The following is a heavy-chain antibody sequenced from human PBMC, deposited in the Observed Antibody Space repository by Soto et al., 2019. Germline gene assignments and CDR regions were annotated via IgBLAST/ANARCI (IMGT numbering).Heavy chain of an antibody. D-gene: IGHD1-26*01. J-gene: IGHJ4*02. V-gene: IGHV4-34*01. Sequence: SETLSLTCAVYGGSLSGYYWRWIRQPPGKALEWLWEINHRGTTNYNPSLKSRVTISVDTSKNQLFLNLSSVTAADTAMYYCARHHVRGRTIAGAAEFWGQGTLVTV. CDR2: INHRGTT. CDR1: GGSLSGYY. CDR3: ARHHVRGRTIAGAAEF.